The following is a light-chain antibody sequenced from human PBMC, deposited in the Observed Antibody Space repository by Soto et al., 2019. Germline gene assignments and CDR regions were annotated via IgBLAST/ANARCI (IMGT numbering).Light chain of an antibody. Sequence: AIQMTQSPSSLSASVGDRVTITCRASQDIKNELGWYQQKPGKAPNVLIYAASTLLSGVPSRFXXXGXGXXXXXXXXXXQPEDFATYYCLQDHNYPRTFGQGTRVEIK. CDR3: LQDHNYPRT. J-gene: IGKJ1*01. V-gene: IGKV1-6*01. CDR2: AAS. CDR1: QDIKNE.